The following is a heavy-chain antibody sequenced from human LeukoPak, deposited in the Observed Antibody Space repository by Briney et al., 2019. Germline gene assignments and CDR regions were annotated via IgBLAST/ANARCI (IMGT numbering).Heavy chain of an antibody. J-gene: IGHJ4*02. V-gene: IGHV1-69*06. D-gene: IGHD6-6*01. Sequence: ASVKVSCKASGGTFSSYAISWVRQAPGQGLEWMGGIIPIFGTANYAQKFQGRVTITADKSTSTAYMELSSLRSEDTAVYYCARDLVESSSSPNFDYWGQRTLVTVSS. CDR1: GGTFSSYA. CDR2: IIPIFGTA. CDR3: ARDLVESSSSPNFDY.